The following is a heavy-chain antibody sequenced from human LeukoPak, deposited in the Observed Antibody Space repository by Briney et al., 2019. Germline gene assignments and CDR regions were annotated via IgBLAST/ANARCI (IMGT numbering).Heavy chain of an antibody. CDR3: AKGHSDFGTGFDL. CDR1: GFTFSSYW. CDR2: ISASGGRT. J-gene: IGHJ4*02. Sequence: GGSLRLSCAASGFTFSSYWMSWVRQAPGKGLECVSVISASGGRTYSAESVKARFTISRDNSKNTLYLEMNSLTADDTAVYYCAKGHSDFGTGFDLWGQGTLVTVS. D-gene: IGHD4-17*01. V-gene: IGHV3-23*01.